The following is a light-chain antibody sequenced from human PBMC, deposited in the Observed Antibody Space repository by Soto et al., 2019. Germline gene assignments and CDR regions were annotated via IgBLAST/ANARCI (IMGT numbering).Light chain of an antibody. Sequence: QSALTQPASVSGSPGQSITISCTGTSSDVGSYNLVSWYQQHPGKAPKLMIYEGSKRPSGVSNRFSGSKSGNTASLTISGQEADDDDDYYCCSYAGSSTVFGGGTKLTVL. J-gene: IGLJ2*01. CDR1: SSDVGSYNL. V-gene: IGLV2-23*01. CDR3: CSYAGSSTV. CDR2: EGS.